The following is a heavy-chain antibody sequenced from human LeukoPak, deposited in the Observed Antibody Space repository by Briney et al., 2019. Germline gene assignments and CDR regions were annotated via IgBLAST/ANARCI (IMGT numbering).Heavy chain of an antibody. D-gene: IGHD3-10*01. CDR2: INHSGNT. CDR3: ARVKAPTYYYGSGSSRPFDY. J-gene: IGHJ4*02. Sequence: SETLSLTCAVYGGSFSGYYWSWIRQPPGKGLEWIGEINHSGNTNYNPSLKSRVTISVDTSKNQFSLKLSSVTAADTAVYYCARVKAPTYYYGSGSSRPFDYWGQGTLVTVSS. V-gene: IGHV4-34*01. CDR1: GGSFSGYY.